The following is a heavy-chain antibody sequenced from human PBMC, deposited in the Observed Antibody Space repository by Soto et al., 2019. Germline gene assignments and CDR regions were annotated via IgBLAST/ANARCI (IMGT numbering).Heavy chain of an antibody. CDR1: GFTFSSYA. D-gene: IGHD3-3*01. Sequence: QVQLVESGGGVVQPGRSLRLSCAASGFTFSSYAMHWVRQAPGKGLEWVAGISYDGSKKYYADSVKGRFTISRDNSKNSQYLQMNSLRGEDTAVDYCVRIVLGGAIFGVVLGGEVDYFDYWGQGTLVTVSS. CDR3: VRIVLGGAIFGVVLGGEVDYFDY. V-gene: IGHV3-30-3*01. CDR2: ISYDGSKK. J-gene: IGHJ4*02.